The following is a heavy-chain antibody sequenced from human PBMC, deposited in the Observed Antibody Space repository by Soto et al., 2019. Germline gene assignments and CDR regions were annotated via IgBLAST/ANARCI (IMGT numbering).Heavy chain of an antibody. V-gene: IGHV1-18*01. CDR3: ARDLRQYYYYYGMDV. CDR2: ISAYNGNT. Sequence: ASVKVSCKASGYTFTSYGISWVRQAPGQGLEWMGWISAYNGNTNYAQKLQGRVTMTTDTSTSTAYMELRSLRSDDTAVYYCARDLRQYYYYYGMDVWGQGTTVTVSS. CDR1: GYTFTSYG. J-gene: IGHJ6*02.